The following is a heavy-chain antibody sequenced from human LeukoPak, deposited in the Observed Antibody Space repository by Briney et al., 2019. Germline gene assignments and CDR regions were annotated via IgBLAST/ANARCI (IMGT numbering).Heavy chain of an antibody. D-gene: IGHD3-3*01. CDR3: AKAIRNLGWYFDL. CDR2: IKHDGSDK. Sequence: GGSLRLSCAASGFPFSAYWMIWVRQVLGKGLQWVADIKHDGSDKYYVDSVKGRFTISRDNSKNTLYLQMNSLRAEDTAVYYCAKAIRNLGWYFDLWGRGTLVTVSS. J-gene: IGHJ2*01. CDR1: GFPFSAYW. V-gene: IGHV3-7*03.